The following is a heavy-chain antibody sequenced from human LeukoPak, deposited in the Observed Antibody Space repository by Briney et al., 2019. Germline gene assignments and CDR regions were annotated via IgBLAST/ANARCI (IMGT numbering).Heavy chain of an antibody. D-gene: IGHD3-22*01. CDR1: GGSISSYY. V-gene: IGHV4-59*01. CDR3: ARVSYDSSGYYYTIPYYFDY. CDR2: IYYSGST. J-gene: IGHJ4*02. Sequence: SETLSLTCTVSGGSISSYYWSWIRQPPGKGLEWIGYIYYSGSTNYNPSLKSRVTISVDTSKNQFSLKLSSVTAADTAVYYCARVSYDSSGYYYTIPYYFDYWGQGTLVTVSS.